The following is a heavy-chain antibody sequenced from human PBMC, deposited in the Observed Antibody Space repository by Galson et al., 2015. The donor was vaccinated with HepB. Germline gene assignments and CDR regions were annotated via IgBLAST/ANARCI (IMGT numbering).Heavy chain of an antibody. CDR3: ARDCRDYVWGSYRYCYYGMDV. D-gene: IGHD3-16*02. CDR1: GFTFSNYN. J-gene: IGHJ6*02. CDR2: ISRTSDYI. V-gene: IGHV3-21*01. Sequence: SLRLSCAASGFTFSNYNMNWVRQAPGKGLEWVSSISRTSDYIYYADSVKGRFTVSRDNAKNSLYLQMNSLRAEDTAVYYCARDCRDYVWGSYRYCYYGMDVWGQGTTVTVSS.